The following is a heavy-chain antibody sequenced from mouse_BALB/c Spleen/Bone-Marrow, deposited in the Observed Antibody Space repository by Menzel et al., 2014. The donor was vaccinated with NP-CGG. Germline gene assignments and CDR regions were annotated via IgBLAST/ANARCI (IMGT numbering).Heavy chain of an antibody. CDR3: ARERYAGYYFDY. J-gene: IGHJ2*01. Sequence: VKLLESGAELAKPGASVKMSCKASGNTFTSYWMHWVKQRPGQGLEWIGYINPSTGYTEYNQKFKDKATLTADKSSSTAYMQLSSLTSEDSAVYYCARERYAGYYFDYWGQGTTLTVSS. D-gene: IGHD2-3*01. CDR2: INPSTGYT. CDR1: GNTFTSYW. V-gene: IGHV1-7*01.